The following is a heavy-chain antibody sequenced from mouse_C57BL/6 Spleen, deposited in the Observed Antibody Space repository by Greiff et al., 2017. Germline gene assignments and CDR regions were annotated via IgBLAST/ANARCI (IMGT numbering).Heavy chain of an antibody. CDR2: IYPGDGDT. CDR3: ARSLYGYDGGTWCAY. Sequence: VQLQQSGAELVKPGASVKISCKASGYAFSSYWMNWVKQRPGKGLEWIGQIYPGDGDTNYNGKFKGKATLTADKSSSTAYMQLSSLTAEDSAVYFCARSLYGYDGGTWCAYWGQGTLVTVSA. CDR1: GYAFSSYW. V-gene: IGHV1-80*01. J-gene: IGHJ3*01. D-gene: IGHD2-2*01.